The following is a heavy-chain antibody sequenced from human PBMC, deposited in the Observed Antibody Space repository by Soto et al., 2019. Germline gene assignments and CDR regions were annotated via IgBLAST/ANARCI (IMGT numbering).Heavy chain of an antibody. Sequence: QVQLVQSGAEVKKPGASVKVSCKVSGYTLTELSMHWVRQAPGKGLEWMGGFDPEDGETIYAQKFQGRVTMTGDTSTDTAYMELSSLRSEDTAVYYCATARRYYDSSGYYYYGMDVWGQGTTVTVSS. CDR3: ATARRYYDSSGYYYYGMDV. V-gene: IGHV1-24*01. CDR1: GYTLTELS. D-gene: IGHD3-22*01. J-gene: IGHJ6*02. CDR2: FDPEDGET.